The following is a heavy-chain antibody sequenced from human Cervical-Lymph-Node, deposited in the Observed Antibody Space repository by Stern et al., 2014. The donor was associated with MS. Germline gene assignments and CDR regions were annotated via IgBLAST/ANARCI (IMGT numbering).Heavy chain of an antibody. CDR1: GYSFTIYY. CDR3: ARHVQGLDY. J-gene: IGHJ4*02. V-gene: IGHV5-51*01. CDR2: IYPYDSDT. Sequence: VQLVQSGAEVKKPGESLKISCKLSGYSFTIYYIAWVRQMPGKGLEWMGVIYPYDSDTTYSTSFQGLVTISADRSITTAYLQWSSLRASDTAMYYCARHVQGLDYWGQGTLVSVSS.